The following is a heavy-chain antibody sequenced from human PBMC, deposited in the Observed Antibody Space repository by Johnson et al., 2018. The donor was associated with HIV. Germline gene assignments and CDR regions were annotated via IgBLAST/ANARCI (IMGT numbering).Heavy chain of an antibody. CDR3: ATVPLCFFTTCYARGACDM. D-gene: IGHD2-2*01. Sequence: VQLMESGGGLVQPGQSLRLSCAGSGFTFNKYWMHWVRQVPGKGLVWVSRISHDGSDISYADSVKGRFTISRDNAKNTLYLQMNSLRAEDTAVYYCATVPLCFFTTCYARGACDMWGQGTLVTVSS. J-gene: IGHJ3*02. CDR2: ISHDGSDI. CDR1: GFTFNKYW. V-gene: IGHV3-74*02.